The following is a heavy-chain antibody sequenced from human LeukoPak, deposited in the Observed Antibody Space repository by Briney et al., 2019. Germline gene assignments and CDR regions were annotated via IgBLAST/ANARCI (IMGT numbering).Heavy chain of an antibody. Sequence: PSGTLSLTCAVSGGSISSSNWWSWVRQPPGKGLEWIGEIYHSGSTYYNPSLKSRVTISVDRSKNQFSLKLSSVTAADTAVYYCASHLRGYSYGYDFDYWGQGTLVTVSS. CDR3: ASHLRGYSYGYDFDY. D-gene: IGHD5-18*01. J-gene: IGHJ4*02. CDR1: GGSISSSNW. CDR2: IYHSGST. V-gene: IGHV4-4*02.